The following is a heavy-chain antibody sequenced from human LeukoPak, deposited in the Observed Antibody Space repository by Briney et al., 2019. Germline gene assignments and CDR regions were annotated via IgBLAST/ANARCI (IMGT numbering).Heavy chain of an antibody. J-gene: IGHJ5*01. CDR2: VFYSGGT. V-gene: IGHV4-31*03. D-gene: IGHD5-18*01. CDR1: GDSMKGFTYF. Sequence: SETLSLTCTVSGDSMKGFTYFWTWIRQHPGKGLEWIGYVFYSGGTYLNPSLKRRLTMSSDTPNNQFSLHLTSVTAADTAVYYCARGGRGYSYGLDSWGQGIPVTVSS. CDR3: ARGGRGYSYGLDS.